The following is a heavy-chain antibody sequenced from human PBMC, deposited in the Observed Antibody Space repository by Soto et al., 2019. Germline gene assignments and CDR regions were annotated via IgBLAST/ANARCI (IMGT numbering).Heavy chain of an antibody. CDR2: NYYSGIT. Sequence: SETLSLTCTVSDCSVSSYYWSWIRQHPGKGLEWIGYNYYSGITYYNPSLKSRVTISLDTSKNQFSLKLSSVTAADTAVYYCARGSSIAGLYYGMDVWGQGTTVTVSS. J-gene: IGHJ6*02. D-gene: IGHD6-6*01. CDR3: ARGSSIAGLYYGMDV. V-gene: IGHV4-59*06. CDR1: DCSVSSYY.